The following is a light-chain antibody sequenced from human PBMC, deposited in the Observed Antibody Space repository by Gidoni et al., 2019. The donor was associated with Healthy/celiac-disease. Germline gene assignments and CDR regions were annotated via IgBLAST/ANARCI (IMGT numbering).Light chain of an antibody. CDR3: QQYDNLLSMCS. V-gene: IGKV1-33*01. J-gene: IGKJ2*04. Sequence: GDRVTITCQASQDISNYLNWYQQKPGKAPKLLIYDASNLETGVPSRFSGSGSGTDFTFTISSLQPEDIATYYCQQYDNLLSMCSFGQGTKLEIK. CDR1: QDISNY. CDR2: DAS.